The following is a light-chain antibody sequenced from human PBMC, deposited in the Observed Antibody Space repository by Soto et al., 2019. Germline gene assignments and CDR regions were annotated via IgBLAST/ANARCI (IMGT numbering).Light chain of an antibody. CDR3: QSYDSSLSVDV. V-gene: IGLV1-40*01. J-gene: IGLJ2*01. CDR1: RSNIGAGYD. CDR2: GNS. Sequence: QPVLTQPPSVSGAPGQSVTISCTGSRSNIGAGYDVHWYQQLPGTAPKLLIYGNSNRPSGVPDRFSGSKSGTSASLAITGLQAEDEADYYCQSYDSSLSVDVVGGGTKLT.